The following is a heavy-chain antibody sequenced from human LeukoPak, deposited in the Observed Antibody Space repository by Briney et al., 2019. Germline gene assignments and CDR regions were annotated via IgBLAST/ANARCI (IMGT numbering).Heavy chain of an antibody. D-gene: IGHD1-26*01. Sequence: GGSLRLSCAASGFTFSSYGMHWVRQAPGKGLEWVAVIWYDGSNKYYADSVKGRFTISRDNSKNTLYLQMNSLRAEDTAVYYCARDGSGEWEPDQYSYFDYWGQGTLVTVSS. CDR2: IWYDGSNK. V-gene: IGHV3-33*01. J-gene: IGHJ4*02. CDR1: GFTFSSYG. CDR3: ARDGSGEWEPDQYSYFDY.